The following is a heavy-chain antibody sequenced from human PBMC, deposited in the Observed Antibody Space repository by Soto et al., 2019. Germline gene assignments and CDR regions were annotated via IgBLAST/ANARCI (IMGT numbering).Heavy chain of an antibody. J-gene: IGHJ4*02. Sequence: GGSLRLSCAASGFTFSDHYMDWVRQAPGKGLEWVGRIRNKANSYTTEYAASVKGRFTISRDDSKNSLYLQMNSLRAEDTAVYYCARPTYYYDSSGPPGYWGQGTLVTVSS. CDR2: IRNKANSYTT. CDR3: ARPTYYYDSSGPPGY. V-gene: IGHV3-72*01. CDR1: GFTFSDHY. D-gene: IGHD3-22*01.